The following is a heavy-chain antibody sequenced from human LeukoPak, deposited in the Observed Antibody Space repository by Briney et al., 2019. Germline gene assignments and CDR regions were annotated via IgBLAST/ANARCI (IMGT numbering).Heavy chain of an antibody. D-gene: IGHD2-2*01. CDR3: AKVRSLGYCSSTSCLNWFDP. CDR2: ISGSGGST. J-gene: IGHJ5*02. CDR1: GFTFSSYA. V-gene: IGHV3-23*01. Sequence: PGGSLRLSCAASGFTFSSYAMSWVRQAPGKGLEWVSAISGSGGSTYYADSVKGRFTISRDNSKNTLYLQMNSLRAEDTAVYYCAKVRSLGYCSSTSCLNWFDPWGQGTLVTVSS.